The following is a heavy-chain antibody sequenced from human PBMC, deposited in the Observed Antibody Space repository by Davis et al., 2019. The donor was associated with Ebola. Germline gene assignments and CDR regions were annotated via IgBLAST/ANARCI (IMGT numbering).Heavy chain of an antibody. D-gene: IGHD1-26*01. CDR2: ISSSSSYI. CDR1: GFTFSSYS. J-gene: IGHJ4*02. Sequence: GESLKISCAASGFTFSSYSMNWVRQAPGKGLEWVSSISSSSSYIYYADSVKGRFTISRDNAKNSLYLQMNSLRAEDTAVYYCTSSGSPSDYWGQGTLVTVSS. V-gene: IGHV3-21*04. CDR3: TSSGSPSDY.